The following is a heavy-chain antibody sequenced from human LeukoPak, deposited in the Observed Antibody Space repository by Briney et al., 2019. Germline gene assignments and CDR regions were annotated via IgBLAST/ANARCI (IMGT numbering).Heavy chain of an antibody. CDR1: GYTFTSYA. CDR2: INAGNGNT. CDR3: ARDGADIVVVPAAPAYFDY. V-gene: IGHV1-3*01. Sequence: ASVKVSCKASGYTFTSYAMHWVRQAPGQRLEWMGWINAGNGNTKYPQKFQGRVTITRDTSASTAYMELSSLRSEDTAVYYCARDGADIVVVPAAPAYFDYWGQGTLVTVSS. D-gene: IGHD2-2*01. J-gene: IGHJ4*02.